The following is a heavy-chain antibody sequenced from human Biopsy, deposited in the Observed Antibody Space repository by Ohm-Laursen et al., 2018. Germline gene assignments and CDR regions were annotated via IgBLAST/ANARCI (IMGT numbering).Heavy chain of an antibody. CDR2: VYYTGST. V-gene: IGHV4-59*01. Sequence: GTLSLTCTVSGDSISSYYWSWIRQPPGKGLQWIGYVYYTGSTDYNPSLQSRVTISVGTSRNHFSLRLRSVTPADTAIYYCARDRGYYSDRTVPGYFDLWGRGTLVTVSS. J-gene: IGHJ2*01. CDR3: ARDRGYYSDRTVPGYFDL. D-gene: IGHD3-22*01. CDR1: GDSISSYY.